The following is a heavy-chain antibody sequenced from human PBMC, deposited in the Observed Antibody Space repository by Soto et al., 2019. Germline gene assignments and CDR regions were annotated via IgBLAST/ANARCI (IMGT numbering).Heavy chain of an antibody. J-gene: IGHJ5*02. CDR2: IYYSGST. CDR1: GGSISSGGYY. V-gene: IGHV4-31*03. Sequence: QVQLQESGPGLVKPSQTLSLTCTVSGGSISSGGYYWSWIRQHPGKGLEWIGYIYYSGSTYYNPFLNCRVTISVNTSKNQFSLKLRSVAAADTAVYLRARVGVGGVVVADPVRWFDPWGQGTLVTVSS. CDR3: ARVGVGGVVVADPVRWFDP. D-gene: IGHD6-19*01.